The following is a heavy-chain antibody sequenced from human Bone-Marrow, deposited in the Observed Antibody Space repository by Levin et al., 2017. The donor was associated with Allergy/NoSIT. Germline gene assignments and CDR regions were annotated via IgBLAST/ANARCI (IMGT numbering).Heavy chain of an antibody. CDR2: INWNGGST. CDR1: GFTFDDYG. V-gene: IGHV3-20*01. D-gene: IGHD2-2*01. CDR3: AREVVPAATGYGMDV. J-gene: IGHJ6*02. Sequence: GGSLRLSCAASGFTFDDYGMSWVRQAPGKGLEWVSGINWNGGSTGYADSVKGRFTISRDNAKNSLYLQMNSLRAEDTALYHCAREVVPAATGYGMDVWGQGTTVTVSS.